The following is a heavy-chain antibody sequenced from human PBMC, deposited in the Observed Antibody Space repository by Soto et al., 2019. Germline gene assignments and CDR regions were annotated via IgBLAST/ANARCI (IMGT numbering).Heavy chain of an antibody. J-gene: IGHJ6*02. V-gene: IGHV4-30-2*01. CDR2: IYDSGST. CDR1: GDSISRGGYS. Sequence: SETLSLTCAVSGDSISRGGYSWTWIRQPPGKALEWIGNIYDSGSTSYNPSLKSRVTMSVDTSKNQFSLRLTSVTAADTAVYFCARGSSSYYDYGMDVWGQGTSVTVSS. D-gene: IGHD6-6*01. CDR3: ARGSSSYYDYGMDV.